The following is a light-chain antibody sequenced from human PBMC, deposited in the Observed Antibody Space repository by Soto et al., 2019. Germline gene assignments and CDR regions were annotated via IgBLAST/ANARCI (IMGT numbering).Light chain of an antibody. V-gene: IGKV3-20*01. CDR3: QQYGSSLFT. Sequence: EIVLTQSPGTLSLSPGERATLSCRASQSVSSNYLAWYQQKPGQAPRLLIYGASSRATSIPDRFSGSGSGTDFTLTISRLEPEDCAVYYCQQYGSSLFTFGPGTKVDI. CDR1: QSVSSNY. CDR2: GAS. J-gene: IGKJ3*01.